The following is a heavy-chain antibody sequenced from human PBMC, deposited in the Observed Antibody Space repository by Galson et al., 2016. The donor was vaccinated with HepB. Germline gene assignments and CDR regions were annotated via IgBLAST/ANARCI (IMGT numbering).Heavy chain of an antibody. J-gene: IGHJ3*01. CDR2: IIPIFGTL. V-gene: IGHV1-69*13. CDR3: ARGLRSSSFNAFDA. CDR1: GGTFSSYA. D-gene: IGHD6-13*01. Sequence: SVKVSCKASGGTFSSYAFSWVRQAPGQGPEWMGGIIPIFGTLNYAQKFQGRVTITADESTSTAYMELSSLRSEDTALYYCARGLRSSSFNAFDAWGHGTMVTVSS.